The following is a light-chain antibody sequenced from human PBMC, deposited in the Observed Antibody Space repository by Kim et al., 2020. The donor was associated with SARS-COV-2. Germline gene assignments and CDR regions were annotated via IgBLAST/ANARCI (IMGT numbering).Light chain of an antibody. CDR1: QSIANY. Sequence: ASVWYRVTITCRASQSIANYLNWYQQKPGKTPNLLIYAASSLQSGVPSRFSGSGSGTDFTLTISSLQPEDFATYYCQQSYSAPRTFGQGTKVDIK. CDR2: AAS. J-gene: IGKJ1*01. CDR3: QQSYSAPRT. V-gene: IGKV1-39*01.